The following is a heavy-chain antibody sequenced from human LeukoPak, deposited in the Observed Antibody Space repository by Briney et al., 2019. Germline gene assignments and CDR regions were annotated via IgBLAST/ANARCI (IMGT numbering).Heavy chain of an antibody. J-gene: IGHJ4*02. CDR2: ISGSGGST. Sequence: PGGSLRLSCAASGFTFSSYAMSWVRQAPGKGLEWVSTISGSGGSTYYADSVKGRFTISRDNAKNSLYLQMNSLRAEDTAVYYCTRRPIAATAYYFDYWGQGTLVTVSS. CDR1: GFTFSSYA. V-gene: IGHV3-23*01. CDR3: TRRPIAATAYYFDY. D-gene: IGHD6-6*01.